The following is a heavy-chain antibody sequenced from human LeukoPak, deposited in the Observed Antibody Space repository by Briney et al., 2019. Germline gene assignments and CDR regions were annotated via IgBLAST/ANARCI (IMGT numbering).Heavy chain of an antibody. V-gene: IGHV3-23*01. D-gene: IGHD2-15*01. J-gene: IGHJ4*02. Sequence: TGGSLRLSCAASGFTFSSSAMSWVRQAPGKGLEWVSAISNNGGYTYYADSVQGRFTISRDNSKSTLCLQMNSLRAEDTAVYYCAKQLGYCSDGSCYFPYWGQGTLVTVFS. CDR3: AKQLGYCSDGSCYFPY. CDR2: ISNNGGYT. CDR1: GFTFSSSA.